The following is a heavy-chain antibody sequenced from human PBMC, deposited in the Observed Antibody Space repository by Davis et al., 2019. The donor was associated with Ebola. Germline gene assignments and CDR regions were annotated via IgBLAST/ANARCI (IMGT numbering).Heavy chain of an antibody. CDR2: ISSSGSTI. CDR3: AREPGAYSYGYHFDY. Sequence: GESLKISCAASGFTFSDYYMSWIRQAPGKGLEWVSYISSSGSTIYYADSVKGRLTISRDNAKNSLYLQMNSLRAEDTAVYYCAREPGAYSYGYHFDYWGQGTLVTVSS. V-gene: IGHV3-11*01. D-gene: IGHD5-18*01. J-gene: IGHJ4*02. CDR1: GFTFSDYY.